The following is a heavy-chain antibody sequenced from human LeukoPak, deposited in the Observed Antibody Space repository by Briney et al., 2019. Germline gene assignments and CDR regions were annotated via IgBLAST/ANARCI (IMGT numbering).Heavy chain of an antibody. CDR1: GDSIKSTTYY. D-gene: IGHD3-9*01. J-gene: IGHJ6*03. Sequence: SETLSLTCTVFGDSIKSTTYYWAWIRQPPGKGLEWIGTIYYSGSTYYNPSLKSRVTISVDTSKNQFSLKLSSVTAADTAVYYCAGTRTHIDYYDILTGYLTPLMYYMDVWGKGTTVTISS. CDR2: IYYSGST. CDR3: AGTRTHIDYYDILTGYLTPLMYYMDV. V-gene: IGHV4-39*01.